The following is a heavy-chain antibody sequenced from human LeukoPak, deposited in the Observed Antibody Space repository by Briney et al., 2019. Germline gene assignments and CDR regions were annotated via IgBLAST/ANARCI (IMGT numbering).Heavy chain of an antibody. V-gene: IGHV4-30-4*08. D-gene: IGHD6-13*01. CDR2: IYYSGST. CDR1: GGSISSGDYY. CDR3: ARKISIEAAAAGTAEYFQH. J-gene: IGHJ1*01. Sequence: SETLSLTCTVSGGSISSGDYYWSWIRQPPGKGLEWIGYIYYSGSTYYKPSLKSRVTISVDTSKNQFSLKLSSVTAADTAVYYCARKISIEAAAAGTAEYFQHWGQGTLVTVSS.